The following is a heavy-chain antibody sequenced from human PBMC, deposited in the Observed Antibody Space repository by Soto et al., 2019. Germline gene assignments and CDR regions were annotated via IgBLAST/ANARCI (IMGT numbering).Heavy chain of an antibody. CDR1: GLTFSTYA. J-gene: IGHJ6*03. D-gene: IGHD4-17*01. Sequence: EVQLLESGGELIQPGGSLRLSCAASGLTFSTYAMSWVRQAPGKGLEWVSVISGSGGSTYYADSVKGRFTISRDNSKNTLYLQMNSLRAEDTAVYYCAKSLDYGDQDYYDYYMDVWGKGTTVTVSS. CDR3: AKSLDYGDQDYYDYYMDV. V-gene: IGHV3-23*01. CDR2: ISGSGGST.